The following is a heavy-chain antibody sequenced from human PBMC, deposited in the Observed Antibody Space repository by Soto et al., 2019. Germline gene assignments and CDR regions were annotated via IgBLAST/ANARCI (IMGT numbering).Heavy chain of an antibody. CDR3: ARGWGYDSNDYYYAY. CDR2: IIPIFGTA. CDR1: GGTFSRQA. J-gene: IGHJ4*02. D-gene: IGHD3-22*01. V-gene: IGHV1-69*01. Sequence: QVQLVQSGAEVWKPGSSVKVSCKASGGTFSRQAISWVRQAPGHGLEWMGGIIPIFGTANHAQKFQGRVTSIADESTSTVYMELSSLRSDDTAMYYCARGWGYDSNDYYYAYWGQGTLVIVSS.